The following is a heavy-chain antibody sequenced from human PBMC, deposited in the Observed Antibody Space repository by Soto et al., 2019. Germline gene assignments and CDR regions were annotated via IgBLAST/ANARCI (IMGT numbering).Heavy chain of an antibody. V-gene: IGHV1-69*13. Sequence: GASVKVSCKASGGTFSSYAISLVRQAPGQGLEWMGGIIPIFGTANYAQKFQGRVTITADESTSTAYMELSSLRSEDTAVYYCARGGTWNSNYYYYGMDVWGQGTTVTVSS. CDR2: IIPIFGTA. D-gene: IGHD1-1*01. CDR3: ARGGTWNSNYYYYGMDV. CDR1: GGTFSSYA. J-gene: IGHJ6*02.